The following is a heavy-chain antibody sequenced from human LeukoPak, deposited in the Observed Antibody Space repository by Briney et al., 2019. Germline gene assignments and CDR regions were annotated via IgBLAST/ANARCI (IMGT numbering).Heavy chain of an antibody. D-gene: IGHD3-9*01. CDR1: GGSISSYY. Sequence: SETLSLTCTVSGGSISSYYWSWIRQPPGKGLEWIGYIYYSGSTNYNPSLKSRVTISVDTAKNQFSLKLSSVTAADTAVYYCARDSIAGYSLSWWGQGTLVTVSS. CDR3: ARDSIAGYSLSW. J-gene: IGHJ4*02. CDR2: IYYSGST. V-gene: IGHV4-59*12.